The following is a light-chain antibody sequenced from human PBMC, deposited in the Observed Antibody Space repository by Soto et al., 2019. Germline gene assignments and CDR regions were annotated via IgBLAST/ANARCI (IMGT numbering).Light chain of an antibody. V-gene: IGKV4-1*01. CDR2: WAS. CDR3: QQYFTSPWT. J-gene: IGKJ1*01. CDR1: QSILDRSKNKYY. Sequence: DIVMTQSPDSLAVSLGERATFNCKSSQSILDRSKNKYYLAWYQQKSGQPPKLLIYWASLREPGVPDRFTGSGSGTDFTLTIISLQAEDVAVYYCQQYFTSPWTFGQGTKVEI.